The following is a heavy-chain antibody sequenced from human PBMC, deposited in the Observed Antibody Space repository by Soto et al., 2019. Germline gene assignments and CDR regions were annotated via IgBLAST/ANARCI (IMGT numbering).Heavy chain of an antibody. CDR1: RGSISSYY. V-gene: IGHV4-59*01. Sequence: QVQLQDSGPGLVKPSDTLSLTCTVCRGSISSYYWSWLPQPPGKGLEWIGYISYSGNTNYYASLKSRVTISVDTSTNQFSLRVTSVIAADTAVYYCARIRGLGEVSPYFDTWGQGALVSGSS. D-gene: IGHD3-16*02. J-gene: IGHJ4*02. CDR3: ARIRGLGEVSPYFDT. CDR2: ISYSGNT.